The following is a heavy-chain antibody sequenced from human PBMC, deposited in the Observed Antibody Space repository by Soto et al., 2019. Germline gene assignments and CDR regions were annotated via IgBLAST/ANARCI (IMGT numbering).Heavy chain of an antibody. CDR3: AKDSEDWNYAFDY. D-gene: IGHD1-7*01. Sequence: QVQLVESGGGVVQPGRSLRLSCAASGFTFSSYGMHWVRQAPGKGLEWVAVISYDGSNKYYADSVKGRFTISRDNSKNRLYLQMNSLRAEDTAVYYCAKDSEDWNYAFDYWGQGTLVTVSS. J-gene: IGHJ4*02. CDR1: GFTFSSYG. V-gene: IGHV3-30*18. CDR2: ISYDGSNK.